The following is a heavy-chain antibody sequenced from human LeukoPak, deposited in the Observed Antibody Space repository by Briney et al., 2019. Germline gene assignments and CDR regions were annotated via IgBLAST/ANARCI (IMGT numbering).Heavy chain of an antibody. CDR1: GFTFSSYG. J-gene: IGHJ4*02. D-gene: IGHD6-19*01. Sequence: GGSLRLSCAASGFTFSSYGMHWVRQAPGKGLEWVAFMRYDESYKYYADSVKGRFTISRDNSKNTLSLQMNSLRVEDTAVYYCAKSSGYTSGPPYDYWGQGTLVTVSS. V-gene: IGHV3-30*02. CDR3: AKSSGYTSGPPYDY. CDR2: MRYDESYK.